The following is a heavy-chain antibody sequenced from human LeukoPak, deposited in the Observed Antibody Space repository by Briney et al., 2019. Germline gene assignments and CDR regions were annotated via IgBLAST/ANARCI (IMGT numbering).Heavy chain of an antibody. CDR2: ISSSSSYI. J-gene: IGHJ4*02. CDR3: ARDQGIVVVPAAIYPSVDY. Sequence: KTGGSLRLSCAASGFTFSSYSMNWVRQAPGKGLEWVSSISSSSSYIYYADSVKGRFTISRDNAKNSLYLQMNSLRAEDTAVYYCARDQGIVVVPAAIYPSVDYWGQGTLVTVSS. CDR1: GFTFSSYS. D-gene: IGHD2-2*02. V-gene: IGHV3-21*01.